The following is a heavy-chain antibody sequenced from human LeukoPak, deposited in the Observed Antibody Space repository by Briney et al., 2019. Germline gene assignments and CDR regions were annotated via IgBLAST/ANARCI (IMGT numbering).Heavy chain of an antibody. Sequence: SETLSLTCTVSGGSISSGGYYWSWIRQHPGKGLEWIGYIYYSGSTYYNPSLKSRVTISVNTSKDQFSLKLSSVTAADTAVYYCARDDSSGYPDYWGQGTLVTVSS. V-gene: IGHV4-31*03. CDR2: IYYSGST. CDR3: ARDDSSGYPDY. D-gene: IGHD3-22*01. CDR1: GGSISSGGYY. J-gene: IGHJ4*02.